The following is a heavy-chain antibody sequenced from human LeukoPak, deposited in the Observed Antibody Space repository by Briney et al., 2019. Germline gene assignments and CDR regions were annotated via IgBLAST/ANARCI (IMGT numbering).Heavy chain of an antibody. Sequence: ASVNVSCKASGYTFATYGISWVRQAPGQGLEWMGWISAYNGDTNYAQKLQGRVTMTTDTSTSTAYMELRSLRSDDTAVYYCARGAAQRVLDAFDIWGQGTMVTVSS. CDR2: ISAYNGDT. D-gene: IGHD3-10*01. CDR1: GYTFATYG. J-gene: IGHJ3*02. V-gene: IGHV1-18*01. CDR3: ARGAAQRVLDAFDI.